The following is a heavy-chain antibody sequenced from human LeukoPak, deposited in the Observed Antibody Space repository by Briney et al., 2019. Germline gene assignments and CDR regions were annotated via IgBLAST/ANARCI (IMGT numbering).Heavy chain of an antibody. CDR3: ATRSSHTSSWYVYLFWDY. D-gene: IGHD6-13*01. CDR1: GIPFNKAW. CDR2: ISSSGSTI. V-gene: IGHV3-11*04. Sequence: GGSLRLSCAASGIPFNKAWMSRVRQAPGKGLGWGSYISSSGSTIYYAASVKGRFTISRDNAKNSLYLQMNSLRAEDTAVYYCATRSSHTSSWYVYLFWDYWGQGALVTVSS. J-gene: IGHJ4*02.